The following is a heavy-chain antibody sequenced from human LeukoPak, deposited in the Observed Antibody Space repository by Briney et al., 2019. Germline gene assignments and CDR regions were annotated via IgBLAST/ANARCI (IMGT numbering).Heavy chain of an antibody. V-gene: IGHV4-38-2*02. CDR3: AREQLVAAFDI. Sequence: SETLSLTCTVSGYSISSGYYWGWIRQPPGKGLEWIGSIYHSGSTYYNPSLKSRVTISVDTSKNQFSLKLSSVTAADTAVYYCAREQLVAAFDIWGQGTMVTVSS. J-gene: IGHJ3*02. D-gene: IGHD6-6*01. CDR1: GYSISSGYY. CDR2: IYHSGST.